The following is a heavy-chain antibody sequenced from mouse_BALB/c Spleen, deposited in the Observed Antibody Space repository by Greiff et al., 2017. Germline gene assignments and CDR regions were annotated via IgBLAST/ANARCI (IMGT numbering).Heavy chain of an antibody. J-gene: IGHJ4*01. CDR1: GFTFSSFG. V-gene: IGHV5-17*02. Sequence: EVMLVESGGGLVQPGGSRKLSCAASGFTFSSFGMHWVRQAPEKGLEWVAYISSGSSTIYYADTVKGRFTISRDNPKNTLFLQMTSLRSEDTAMYYCARYGYGSSYLYYYAMDYWGQGTSVTVSS. D-gene: IGHD1-1*01. CDR2: ISSGSSTI. CDR3: ARYGYGSSYLYYYAMDY.